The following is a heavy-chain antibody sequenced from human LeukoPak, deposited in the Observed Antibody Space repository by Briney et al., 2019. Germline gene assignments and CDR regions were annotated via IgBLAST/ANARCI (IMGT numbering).Heavy chain of an antibody. D-gene: IGHD1-26*01. J-gene: IGHJ3*02. CDR3: ARGALGDDAFDI. V-gene: IGHV4-34*01. CDR1: GGSFSGYY. Sequence: PSETLSLTCAVYGGSFSGYYWSWIRQPPGKGLEWIGYIYHSGSTYYNPSLKSRVAISVDRSKNQFSLKLSSVTAADTAVYYCARGALGDDAFDIWGQGTMVTVSS. CDR2: IYHSGST.